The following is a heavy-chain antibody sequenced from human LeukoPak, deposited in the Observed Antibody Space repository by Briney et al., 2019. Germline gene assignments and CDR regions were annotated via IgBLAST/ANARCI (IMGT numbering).Heavy chain of an antibody. V-gene: IGHV3-30*04. D-gene: IGHD6-19*01. J-gene: IGHJ4*02. CDR2: ISYDGSNK. CDR1: GFTFSCYA. Sequence: GGSLRLSCAASGFTFSCYAMHWVRQAPGKGLEWVAVISYDGSNKYYADSVKGRFTISRDNSKNTLYLQTNSLRAEDTAVYYCARDGAYSSGWVDYWGQGTLVTVSS. CDR3: ARDGAYSSGWVDY.